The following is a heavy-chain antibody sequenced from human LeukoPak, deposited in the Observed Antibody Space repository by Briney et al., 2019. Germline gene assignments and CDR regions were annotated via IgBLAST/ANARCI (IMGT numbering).Heavy chain of an antibody. V-gene: IGHV3-21*01. CDR1: GFTFSSYS. CDR2: ISSSSSYI. Sequence: GGSPRLSCAASGFTFSSYSMNWVRQAPGKGLEWVSSISSSSSYIYYADSVKGRFTISRDNAKNSLYLQMNSLRAEDTAVYYCARDRVLWFGESREGFDYWGQGTLVTVSS. CDR3: ARDRVLWFGESREGFDY. D-gene: IGHD3-10*01. J-gene: IGHJ4*02.